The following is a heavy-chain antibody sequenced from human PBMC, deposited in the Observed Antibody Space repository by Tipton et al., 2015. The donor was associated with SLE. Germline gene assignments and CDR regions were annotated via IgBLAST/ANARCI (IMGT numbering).Heavy chain of an antibody. CDR1: GFTFSSYA. J-gene: IGHJ4*02. V-gene: IGHV3-23*01. CDR2: ISGSGGST. CDR3: ARDSLSGWYYFDY. Sequence: SLRLSCAASGFTFSSYAMSWVRQAPGKGLEWVSAISGSGGSTFYADSVKGRFTISRDNSQNTLSLQMNSLRVEDTAVYYCARDSLSGWYYFDYWGQGTLVTVSS. D-gene: IGHD6-19*01.